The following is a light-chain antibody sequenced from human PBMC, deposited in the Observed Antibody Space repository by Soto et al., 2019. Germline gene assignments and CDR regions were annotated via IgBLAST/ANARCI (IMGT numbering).Light chain of an antibody. V-gene: IGKV3-20*01. Sequence: EIVLTQSPGTLSLSPGERATLSCRASQSVNSGFLAWYQQKPGQAPRLLLYSASRRATGIPDRFSGSASGTDFTLTINRLEPEDFAVYYCQQYDYSSWTFGQGTKVEI. J-gene: IGKJ1*01. CDR2: SAS. CDR3: QQYDYSSWT. CDR1: QSVNSGF.